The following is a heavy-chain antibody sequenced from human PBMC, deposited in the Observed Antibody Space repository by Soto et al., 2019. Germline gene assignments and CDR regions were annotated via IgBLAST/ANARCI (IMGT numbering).Heavy chain of an antibody. Sequence: QVQLQESGPGLVKPSQTLSLTCTVSGGSISSGDYYWSWIRQPPGKGLEWIGYIYYSGSTYYNPSLKSRVTISVDTSKSQFSLKLSSVTAADTAVYYCATHRDYGGNSEYWYFDLWGRGTLVTVSS. V-gene: IGHV4-30-4*01. D-gene: IGHD4-17*01. CDR2: IYYSGST. J-gene: IGHJ2*01. CDR1: GGSISSGDYY. CDR3: ATHRDYGGNSEYWYFDL.